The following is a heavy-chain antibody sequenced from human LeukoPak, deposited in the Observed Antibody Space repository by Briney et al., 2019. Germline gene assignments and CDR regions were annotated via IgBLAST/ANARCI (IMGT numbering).Heavy chain of an antibody. Sequence: GGSLRLSCAASGFTFSSYGMHWVRQAPGKGLEWVAFIRYDGRNKYYADSVKGRFTISRDNSKNTLYLQMNSLRAEDTAVYYCAKGPITIFSRRWFDPWGQGTLVTVSS. CDR1: GFTFSSYG. J-gene: IGHJ5*02. CDR3: AKGPITIFSRRWFDP. D-gene: IGHD3-3*01. CDR2: IRYDGRNK. V-gene: IGHV3-30*02.